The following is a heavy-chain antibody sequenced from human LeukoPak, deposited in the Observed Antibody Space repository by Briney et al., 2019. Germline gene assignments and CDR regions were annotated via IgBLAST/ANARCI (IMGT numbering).Heavy chain of an antibody. Sequence: ASVKVSCKASGYTFSNYGITWVRQAPGQGLEWMVTISGHKGDVNYAPKFQGRVTMTTDTSTTTAYMELRSLRLDDTAVYYCARYNSLLRGVTTSDYWGQGTLVTVSS. CDR3: ARYNSLLRGVTTSDY. J-gene: IGHJ4*02. V-gene: IGHV1-18*01. D-gene: IGHD3-10*01. CDR2: ISGHKGDV. CDR1: GYTFSNYG.